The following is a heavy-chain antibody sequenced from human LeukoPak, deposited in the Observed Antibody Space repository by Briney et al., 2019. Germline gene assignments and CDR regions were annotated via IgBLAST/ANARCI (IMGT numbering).Heavy chain of an antibody. CDR3: ASGEVGVVYRAGGRYYYYYHAMDV. J-gene: IGHJ6*02. D-gene: IGHD2-15*01. CDR2: TNPNSGGT. CDR1: GYTFTGYY. Sequence: GASVKVSCKTSGYTFTGYYMHWVRQAPGQGLEWMGRTNPNSGGTTYAQKFQGRVTMTRDTSTGTAYMELSGLRSDDTAVYYCASGEVGVVYRAGGRYYYYYHAMDVWGQGTTVTVSS. V-gene: IGHV1-2*06.